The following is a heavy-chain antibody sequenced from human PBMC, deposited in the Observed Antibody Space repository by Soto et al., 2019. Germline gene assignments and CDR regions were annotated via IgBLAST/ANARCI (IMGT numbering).Heavy chain of an antibody. Sequence: QVQLVQSGAEVKKSGSSVKVSCKASGGTFSSYAISWVRQAPGQELEWMGGIIPIFGTANYAQKFQGRVTITADESTSTAYMELSSLRSEDTAVYYCASPLPDIVVVVAAMRYYYGMDVWGQGTTVTVSS. CDR2: IIPIFGTA. V-gene: IGHV1-69*01. D-gene: IGHD2-15*01. CDR1: GGTFSSYA. CDR3: ASPLPDIVVVVAAMRYYYGMDV. J-gene: IGHJ6*02.